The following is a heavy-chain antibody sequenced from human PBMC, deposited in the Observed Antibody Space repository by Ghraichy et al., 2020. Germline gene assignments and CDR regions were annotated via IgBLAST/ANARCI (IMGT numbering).Heavy chain of an antibody. CDR1: GFTFSSYG. CDR2: IRYDGSSD. Sequence: GESLNISCAASGFTFSSYGMHWVRQTPGKGLEWVAFIRYDGSSDFYADSVKGRFTIARDNSKNTLYLQMKSLRPEDTAMYYCAKGITVTTSPTTSFDYWGQGSLVTVSS. J-gene: IGHJ4*02. CDR3: AKGITVTTSPTTSFDY. D-gene: IGHD4-17*01. V-gene: IGHV3-30*02.